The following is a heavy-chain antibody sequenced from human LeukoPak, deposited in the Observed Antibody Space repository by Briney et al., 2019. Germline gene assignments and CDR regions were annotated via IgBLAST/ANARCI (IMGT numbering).Heavy chain of an antibody. CDR1: GFTFSGYL. D-gene: IGHD2-15*01. CDR2: IKEEGSEK. Sequence: GGSLRLSCAASGFTFSGYLMSWVRQAPGKGLEWVANIKEEGSEKYYVDSVKGRFIISRDNAKNSLYLQMNSLRAEDAAVYYCARDSSAAPHSYWGQGTLVTVFS. V-gene: IGHV3-7*01. J-gene: IGHJ4*02. CDR3: ARDSSAAPHSY.